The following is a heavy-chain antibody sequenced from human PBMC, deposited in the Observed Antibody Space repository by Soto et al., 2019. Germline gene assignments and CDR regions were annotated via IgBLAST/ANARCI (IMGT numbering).Heavy chain of an antibody. Sequence: QLQLVQSGAEVKKPGSSVKVSCKASGGTFSSYAISWVRQAPGQGLEWMGGIIPIFGTAKYAQKFQGRVTIAADDSASTDYMELSSVRSEATAVYYCARDPDRVTGTPFGMVVWGQGTTVTVSS. CDR2: IIPIFGTA. CDR3: ARDPDRVTGTPFGMVV. D-gene: IGHD1-20*01. CDR1: GGTFSSYA. V-gene: IGHV1-69*01. J-gene: IGHJ6*02.